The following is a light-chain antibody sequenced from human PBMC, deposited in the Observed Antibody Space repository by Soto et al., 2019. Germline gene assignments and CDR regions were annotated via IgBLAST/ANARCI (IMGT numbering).Light chain of an antibody. CDR2: DAS. CDR1: QSISSW. Sequence: RVTITCRSSQSISSWLAWYQQKPGKAPKLLIYDASSLESGVPSRFSGSGSGTEFTLTISSLQPDDFATYYCQHYNSYSEAFGQGTKVDIK. V-gene: IGKV1-5*01. J-gene: IGKJ1*01. CDR3: QHYNSYSEA.